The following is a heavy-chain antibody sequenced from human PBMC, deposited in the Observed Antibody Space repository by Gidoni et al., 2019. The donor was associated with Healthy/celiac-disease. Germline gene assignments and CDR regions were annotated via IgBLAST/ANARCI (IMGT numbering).Heavy chain of an antibody. CDR1: GFTFDDYA. J-gene: IGHJ3*02. CDR2: ISWNSGSI. CDR3: AKEIMRAFDI. Sequence: EVQLVESGGGLVQPGRSLRRSCAASGFTFDDYAMHWVRQAPGKGLEWVSGISWNSGSIGYADSVKGRFTISRDNAKNSLYLQMNSLRAEDTALYYCAKEIMRAFDIWGQGTMVTVSS. V-gene: IGHV3-9*01.